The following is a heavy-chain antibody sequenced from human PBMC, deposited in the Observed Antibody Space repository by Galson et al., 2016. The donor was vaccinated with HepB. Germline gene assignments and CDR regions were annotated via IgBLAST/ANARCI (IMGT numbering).Heavy chain of an antibody. D-gene: IGHD5-24*01. Sequence: SLRLSCAVSGFTFSSDWMDWVRQAPGKGLEWVANINPDGSVKHYVDSVKGRFTVSRDNSKHSLYLQMNRLRAEDTAVYYCSIRLDFWGQGTLVTVSS. CDR2: INPDGSVK. V-gene: IGHV3-7*01. CDR3: SIRLDF. J-gene: IGHJ4*02. CDR1: GFTFSSDW.